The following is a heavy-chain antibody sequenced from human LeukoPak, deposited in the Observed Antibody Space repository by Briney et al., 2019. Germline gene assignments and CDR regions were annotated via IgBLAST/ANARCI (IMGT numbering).Heavy chain of an antibody. Sequence: GGSLRLSCATSGFTLSIYGMHWVRQAPGKGLEWVAVLWADGTNHYYADSVKGRFTISRDNAKNSLYLQMNSLRAEGTAVYYCARGEWGFDYWGQGTLVTVSS. CDR1: GFTLSIYG. V-gene: IGHV3-33*03. J-gene: IGHJ4*02. D-gene: IGHD1-26*01. CDR2: LWADGTNH. CDR3: ARGEWGFDY.